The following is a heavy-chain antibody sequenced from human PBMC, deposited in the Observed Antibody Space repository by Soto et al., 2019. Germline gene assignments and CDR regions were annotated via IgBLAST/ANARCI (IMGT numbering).Heavy chain of an antibody. CDR2: ISGSGGST. Sequence: EVQLLESGGGLVQPGGSLRLSCAASGFTFSSYAMSWVRQAPGKGLEWVSAISGSGGSTYYADSVKGRFTISRDNSRITLYLQMNSLSAEDTAVYYCAKEYYDFWSGPFDYWGQGTLVTVSS. D-gene: IGHD3-3*01. CDR1: GFTFSSYA. CDR3: AKEYYDFWSGPFDY. V-gene: IGHV3-23*01. J-gene: IGHJ4*02.